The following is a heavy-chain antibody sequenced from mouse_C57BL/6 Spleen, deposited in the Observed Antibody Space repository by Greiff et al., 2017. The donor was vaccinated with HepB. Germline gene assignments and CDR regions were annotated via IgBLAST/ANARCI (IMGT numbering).Heavy chain of an antibody. CDR1: GYTFTSYW. D-gene: IGHD2-2*01. V-gene: IGHV1-7*01. Sequence: QVQLKQSGAELAKPGASVKLSCKASGYTFTSYWMHWVKQRPGQGLEWIGYINPSSGYTKYNQKFKDKATLTADKSSSTAYMQLSSLTYEDSAVYYCARWDYGYDGGFDYWGQGTTLTVSS. CDR3: ARWDYGYDGGFDY. CDR2: INPSSGYT. J-gene: IGHJ2*01.